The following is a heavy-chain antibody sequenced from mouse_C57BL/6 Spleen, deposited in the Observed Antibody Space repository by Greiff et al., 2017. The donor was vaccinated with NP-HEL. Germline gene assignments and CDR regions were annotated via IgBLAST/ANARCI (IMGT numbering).Heavy chain of an antibody. CDR1: GYTFTDYE. V-gene: IGHV1-15*01. CDR3: TREGLL. Sequence: VQLQQSGAELVRPGASVTLSCKASGYTFTDYEMHWVKQTPVHGLEWIGAIYPETGGTAYNQKFKGKAILTADKSSSTAYMELRSLTSEDSAVYYCTREGLLWGQGTTLTVSS. D-gene: IGHD2-10*01. J-gene: IGHJ2*01. CDR2: IYPETGGT.